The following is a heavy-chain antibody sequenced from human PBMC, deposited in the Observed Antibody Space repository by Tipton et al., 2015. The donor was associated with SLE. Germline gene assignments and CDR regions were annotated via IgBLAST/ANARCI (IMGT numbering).Heavy chain of an antibody. J-gene: IGHJ3*02. CDR1: GYSFRNHW. D-gene: IGHD3-22*01. CDR2: IFPVDSDT. V-gene: IGHV5-51*01. CDR3: ARQSYDSSGYAFDI. Sequence: VQLVQSGAEVKKPGESLKISCKGFGYSFRNHWIVWVRQMPGKGLEWMGIIFPVDSDTRYSPSFEDRVTITADKSISTAYLQCTSLKASDPAMYYCARQSYDSSGYAFDIWGQGTMVTVSS.